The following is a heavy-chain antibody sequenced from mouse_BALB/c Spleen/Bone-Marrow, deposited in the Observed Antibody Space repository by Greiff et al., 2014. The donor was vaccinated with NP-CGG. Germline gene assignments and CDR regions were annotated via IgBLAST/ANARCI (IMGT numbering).Heavy chain of an antibody. Sequence: VQLKESGAELVKPGASVKLSRTASGFNIKDTYMHWVKQRPEQGLEWIGRIDPANGNTKYDPKFQGKATITTGTSSNTTYLQLSSLTSEDTAVYYCARTAPENFDYWGQGTTLTVSS. CDR3: ARTAPENFDY. CDR1: GFNIKDTY. CDR2: IDPANGNT. V-gene: IGHV14-3*02. D-gene: IGHD1-2*01. J-gene: IGHJ2*01.